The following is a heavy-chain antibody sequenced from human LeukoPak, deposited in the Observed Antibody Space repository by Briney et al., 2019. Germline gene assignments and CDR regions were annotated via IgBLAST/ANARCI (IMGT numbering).Heavy chain of an antibody. J-gene: IGHJ4*02. Sequence: GGSLRLSCTASGFTFSSYAMNWVRQAPGKGLEWVSGIGAGGTFTYYADSVKGRFTISRDNSRNTLYLQMNSLRAEDTAVYYCAKAKAGYFDYWGQGTLVTVSS. CDR2: IGAGGTFT. CDR1: GFTFSSYA. V-gene: IGHV3-23*01. CDR3: AKAKAGYFDY. D-gene: IGHD3-10*01.